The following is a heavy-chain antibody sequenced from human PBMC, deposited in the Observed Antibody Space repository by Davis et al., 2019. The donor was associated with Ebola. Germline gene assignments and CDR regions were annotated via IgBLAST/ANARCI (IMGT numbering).Heavy chain of an antibody. D-gene: IGHD6-6*01. Sequence: AASVKVSCKASGGTFSSYAINWVRQATGQGLEWMGWINPNSGGTNYAQKFQGWVTMTRDTSISTAYMELSRLRSDDTAVYYCARTLEYSSSPFDYWGQGTLVTVSS. CDR3: ARTLEYSSSPFDY. J-gene: IGHJ4*02. CDR1: GGTFSSYA. CDR2: INPNSGGT. V-gene: IGHV1-2*04.